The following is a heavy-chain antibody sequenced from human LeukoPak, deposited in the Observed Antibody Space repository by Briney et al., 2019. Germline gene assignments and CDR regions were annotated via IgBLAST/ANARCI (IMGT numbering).Heavy chain of an antibody. CDR1: GFTFSSHA. Sequence: GGSLRLSCAASGFTFSSHAMNWVRQAPVKGLEWVSSINGGGTSTFYADSVKGRFTISRDNSRNTLYLQMNSLRAEDTAVYYCAKDWCRSGGYCSSTSCQWCYFDYWGQGTLVTVSS. J-gene: IGHJ4*02. V-gene: IGHV3-23*01. D-gene: IGHD2-2*01. CDR2: INGGGTST. CDR3: AKDWCRSGGYCSSTSCQWCYFDY.